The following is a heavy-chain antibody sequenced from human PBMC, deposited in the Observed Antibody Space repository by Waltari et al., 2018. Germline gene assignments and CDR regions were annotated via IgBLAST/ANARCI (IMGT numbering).Heavy chain of an antibody. V-gene: IGHV1-69-2*01. Sequence: EVQLVQSGAEVKKPGATVKISCTASGYTFTDYYMHWVQQAPGKGLEWMGRVDPEDGETIYAEKFQGRVTITADTSTDTAYMELSSLRSEDTAVYYCATDPSWGTIFGVVINWGQGTLVTVSS. D-gene: IGHD3-3*01. CDR3: ATDPSWGTIFGVVIN. CDR2: VDPEDGET. CDR1: GYTFTDYY. J-gene: IGHJ4*02.